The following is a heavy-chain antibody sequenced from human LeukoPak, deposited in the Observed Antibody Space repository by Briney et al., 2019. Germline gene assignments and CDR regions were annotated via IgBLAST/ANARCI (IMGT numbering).Heavy chain of an antibody. D-gene: IGHD1-26*01. CDR3: SRESGPFSPFGF. J-gene: IGHJ4*02. V-gene: IGHV4-59*12. CDR2: IYYSGSN. Sequence: PSETLSLTCTVPGGSITSYHWSWIRQPPGKGLGWIGHIYYSGSNNYNPSLKSRVTISIDMSTNQFSLKLSSVTAADTAVYYCSRESGPFSPFGFWGQGTLVSVHS. CDR1: GGSITSYH.